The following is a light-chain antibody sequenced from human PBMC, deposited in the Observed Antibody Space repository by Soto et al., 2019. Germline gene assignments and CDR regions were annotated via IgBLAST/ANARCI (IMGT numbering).Light chain of an antibody. Sequence: VLTQSPGTLSLSPGGGDTHSFRASKSVSSNSLAWYQQKPGQAPRLLIYGASTRATGIPDRFSVSGSGTDVTLTINRLEQEDFAVYYCQQYGSSPLTFGGGTKVEIK. CDR3: QQYGSSPLT. CDR2: GAS. V-gene: IGKV3-20*01. J-gene: IGKJ4*01. CDR1: KSVSSNS.